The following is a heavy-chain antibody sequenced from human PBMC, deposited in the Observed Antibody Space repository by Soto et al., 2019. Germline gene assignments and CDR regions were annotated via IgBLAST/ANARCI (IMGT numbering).Heavy chain of an antibody. J-gene: IGHJ4*02. D-gene: IGHD3-22*01. Sequence: SETLSLTCAVYGGSFSGYYWSWIRQPPGKGLEWIGEINHSGSTNYNPSLKSRVTISADTSKNQFSLKLSSVTAADTAVYYCARGVRLGITMIVVVIPYFDYWGQGTLVTVSS. CDR3: ARGVRLGITMIVVVIPYFDY. CDR1: GGSFSGYY. V-gene: IGHV4-34*01. CDR2: INHSGST.